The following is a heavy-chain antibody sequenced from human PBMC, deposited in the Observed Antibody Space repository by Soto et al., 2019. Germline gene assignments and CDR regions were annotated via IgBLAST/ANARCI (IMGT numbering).Heavy chain of an antibody. V-gene: IGHV5-51*01. CDR2: IYPGDSDT. D-gene: IGHD6-13*01. CDR3: ARAPEAAAGKNYYYGMDV. Sequence: PGVPLRIWWKVSGCSFTSYGSGGVRQMTGKGLEWMGIIYPGDSDTRYSPSFQGQVTISADKSISTAYLQWSSLKASDTAMYYCARAPEAAAGKNYYYGMDVWGQGTTVTVSS. J-gene: IGHJ6*02. CDR1: GCSFTSYG.